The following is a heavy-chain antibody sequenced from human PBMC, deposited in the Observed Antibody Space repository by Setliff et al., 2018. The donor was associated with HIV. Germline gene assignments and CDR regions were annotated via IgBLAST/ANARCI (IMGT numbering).Heavy chain of an antibody. CDR3: ATSAPRGHSAYIWGSDYFDY. CDR1: GFIISTYG. D-gene: IGHD5-12*01. J-gene: IGHJ4*02. Sequence: PGGSLRLSCAASGFIISTYGMHWVRQAPGKGLEWVTVIFYDGINEYYADSVKGRFTISRDHATNTLYLQMNSLSVEDTALYYCATSAPRGHSAYIWGSDYFDYWGQGALVTVSS. V-gene: IGHV3-33*03. CDR2: IFYDGINE.